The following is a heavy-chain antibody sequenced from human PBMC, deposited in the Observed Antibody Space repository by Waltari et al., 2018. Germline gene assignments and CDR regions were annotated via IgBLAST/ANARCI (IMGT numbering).Heavy chain of an antibody. CDR1: GYTFTGYY. J-gene: IGHJ4*02. CDR2: INPNSGGT. D-gene: IGHD3-22*01. CDR3: ARDYYDSSGYPGY. Sequence: QVQLVQSGAEVKKPGASVKVSCKASGYTFTGYYMPLVRQAPGQGLEWMGWINPNSGGTNYAQKFQGRVTMTRDTSISTAYMELSRLRSDDTAVYYCARDYYDSSGYPGYWGQGTLVTVSS. V-gene: IGHV1-2*02.